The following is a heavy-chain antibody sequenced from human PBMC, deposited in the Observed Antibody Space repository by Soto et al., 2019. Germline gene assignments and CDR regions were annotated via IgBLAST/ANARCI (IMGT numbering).Heavy chain of an antibody. J-gene: IGHJ5*02. CDR3: ARDLGFCSSTSCYPWFDP. D-gene: IGHD2-2*01. V-gene: IGHV4-59*01. CDR1: GGSISSYY. Sequence: QVQLQESGPGLVKPSETLSLTCTVSGGSISSYYWSWIRQPPGKGLEWIGYIYYSGSTNYNPSLKSRVTISVDTSKNQFSLKLSSVTAADTAVYYCARDLGFCSSTSCYPWFDPWGQGTLVTVSS. CDR2: IYYSGST.